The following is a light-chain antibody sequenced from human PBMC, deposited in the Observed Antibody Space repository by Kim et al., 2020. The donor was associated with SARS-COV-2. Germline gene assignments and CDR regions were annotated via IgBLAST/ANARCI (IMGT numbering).Light chain of an antibody. Sequence: APGKTARITCGGNNIGSKSVLWYQQKPGQAPVLVIYYDSDRPSGIPERFSGSNSGNTATLTNSRVEAGDEADYYCQVWDSSSDHRVFGGGTQLTVL. CDR2: YDS. CDR1: NIGSKS. CDR3: QVWDSSSDHRV. V-gene: IGLV3-21*04. J-gene: IGLJ3*02.